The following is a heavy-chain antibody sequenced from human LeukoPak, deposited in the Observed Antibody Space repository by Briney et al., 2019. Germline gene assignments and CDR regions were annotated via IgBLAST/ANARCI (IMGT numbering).Heavy chain of an antibody. CDR2: ISFICRST. Sequence: GGSLRLSCAASLITFSSYAMSWVRQAPAKGLEWVSGISFICRSTFYPHSVKGRFTISRDNYKNTLYLPMNSLRGADTAVYYCARGERAHVEWSYYMDVWGKGTTVTVSS. V-gene: IGHV3-23*01. CDR1: LITFSSYA. D-gene: IGHD3-3*01. CDR3: ARGERAHVEWSYYMDV. J-gene: IGHJ6*03.